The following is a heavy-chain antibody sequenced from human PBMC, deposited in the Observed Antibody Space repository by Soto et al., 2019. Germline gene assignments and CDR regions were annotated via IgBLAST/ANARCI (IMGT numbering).Heavy chain of an antibody. Sequence: PGGSLRLSCAASGFTFRSYGMTWVRQAPGKGLEWVSFSSATGSGTYYADSVKGRFTISRDNSKNTLYLQMTSLRADDTAVHYCAKDRRAGGDYGFYSDFWGQGALVTVSS. CDR1: GFTFRSYG. CDR2: SSATGSGT. D-gene: IGHD3-10*01. V-gene: IGHV3-23*01. J-gene: IGHJ4*02. CDR3: AKDRRAGGDYGFYSDF.